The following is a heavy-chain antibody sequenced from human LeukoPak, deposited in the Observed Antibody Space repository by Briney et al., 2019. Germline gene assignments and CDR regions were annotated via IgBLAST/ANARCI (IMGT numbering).Heavy chain of an antibody. CDR3: ARQGYCGGGSCYIEL. CDR1: GGSISTYY. D-gene: IGHD2-15*01. V-gene: IGHV4-59*08. CDR2: IYYTGST. Sequence: PSETLSLTCTVSGGSISTYYWSWIRQPPGKGLEWIGYIYYTGSTNYNPSLQSRVTISVDMSKNQFSLRLSSATAADTAVYYCARQGYCGGGSCYIELWGQGTTVTVSS. J-gene: IGHJ6*02.